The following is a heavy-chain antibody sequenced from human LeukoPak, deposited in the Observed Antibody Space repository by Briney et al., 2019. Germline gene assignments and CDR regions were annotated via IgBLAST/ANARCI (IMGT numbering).Heavy chain of an antibody. V-gene: IGHV4-38-2*02. D-gene: IGHD1-1*01. CDR2: IYHSGST. J-gene: IGHJ4*02. Sequence: SETLSLTCTVSGYSIGSGFYWGWIRQPPGKGLECIGSIYHSGSTYYNPSLKSRVTISVDTSKNQFSLKLSSVTAADTAVYYCARGPTGGLYYFDYWGQGALVTVSS. CDR3: ARGPTGGLYYFDY. CDR1: GYSIGSGFY.